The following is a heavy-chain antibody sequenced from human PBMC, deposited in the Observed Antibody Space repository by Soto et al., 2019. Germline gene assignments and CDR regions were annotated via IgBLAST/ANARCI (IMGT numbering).Heavy chain of an antibody. CDR1: GGSISSSSYY. D-gene: IGHD1-26*01. Sequence: SETLSLTCTVSGGSISSSSYYWGWIRQPPGKGLEWIGSIYYSGSTYYNPSLKSRVTISVDTSKNQFSLKLSSVTAADTAVYYCARPXYSGSYFGWFDPWGQGTLVTVSS. CDR2: IYYSGST. V-gene: IGHV4-39*01. J-gene: IGHJ5*02. CDR3: ARPXYSGSYFGWFDP.